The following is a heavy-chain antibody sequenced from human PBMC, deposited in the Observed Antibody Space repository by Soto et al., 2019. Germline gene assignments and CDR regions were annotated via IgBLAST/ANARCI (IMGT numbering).Heavy chain of an antibody. D-gene: IGHD2-15*01. CDR3: ARGPCTGSGSYSRYYYGMDA. Sequence: SETLSLTCAVYGGSFSGYYWNWISQPPGKGLEWIGEIKHSGSTNYNPSLKSRVTISIDTSKNQFSLKLNSVTAADTAVYYCARGPCTGSGSYSRYYYGMDAWGQGITVTVSS. V-gene: IGHV4-34*01. CDR1: GGSFSGYY. J-gene: IGHJ6*02. CDR2: IKHSGST.